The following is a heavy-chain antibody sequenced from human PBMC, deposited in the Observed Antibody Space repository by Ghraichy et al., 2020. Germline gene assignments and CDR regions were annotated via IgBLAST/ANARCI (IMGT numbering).Heavy chain of an antibody. V-gene: IGHV3-23*01. CDR1: GFTFNSYA. J-gene: IGHJ4*02. CDR2: VTDSGRST. CDR3: ARNFGSSTGFRYFLDN. Sequence: GGSLRLSCAASGFTFNSYAMSWVRQAPGKGLEWVSVVTDSGRSTFYADFVGGRFIISRDNSKKTLYLQMNNLGPGDTAVYYCARNFGSSTGFRYFLDNWGQGIPVTVS. D-gene: IGHD3-10*01.